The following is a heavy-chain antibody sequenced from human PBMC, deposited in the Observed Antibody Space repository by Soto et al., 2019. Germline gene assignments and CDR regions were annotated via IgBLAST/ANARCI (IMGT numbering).Heavy chain of an antibody. J-gene: IGHJ4*02. D-gene: IGHD2-2*01. CDR3: ARGVYCSGTNCPLG. CDR1: GFTFSSYV. Sequence: PGGSLRLSCAASGFTFSSYVMNWVRQAPGKGLEWVSSISGSSSYIYYADSVRGRFTISRDNAKSSLYLQMNSLRAEDTAVYYCARGVYCSGTNCPLGGGQGTLVTVSS. CDR2: ISGSSSYI. V-gene: IGHV3-21*01.